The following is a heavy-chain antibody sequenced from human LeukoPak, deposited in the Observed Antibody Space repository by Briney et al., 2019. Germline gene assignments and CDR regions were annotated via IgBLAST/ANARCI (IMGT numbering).Heavy chain of an antibody. J-gene: IGHJ4*02. V-gene: IGHV1-2*02. CDR3: ARDLRFFDY. Sequence: ASVKVSCKGSGYPFSSYYMHWLRQAPGQGLEWMGWIDFSGGTKYAEKFRGRVTMSRDTSMATAYMELTSLTYDDTAVYHCARDLRFFDYWGQGTLVTVSS. CDR1: GYPFSSYY. CDR2: IDFSGGT. D-gene: IGHD3-3*01.